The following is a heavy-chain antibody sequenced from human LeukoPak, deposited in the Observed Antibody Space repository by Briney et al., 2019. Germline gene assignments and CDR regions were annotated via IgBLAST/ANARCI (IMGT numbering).Heavy chain of an antibody. V-gene: IGHV1-2*02. J-gene: IGHJ4*02. CDR1: GYTFTGYY. Sequence: ASVRVSCKASGYTFTGYYMHWVRQAPGQGLEWMGWINPNSGGTNYAQTLQGRVTMTRDTSISTAYMELSRLRSDDTAVYYCARDQVFLVDGGQGTLVTVSA. CDR2: INPNSGGT. CDR3: ARDQVFLVD. D-gene: IGHD3-3*01.